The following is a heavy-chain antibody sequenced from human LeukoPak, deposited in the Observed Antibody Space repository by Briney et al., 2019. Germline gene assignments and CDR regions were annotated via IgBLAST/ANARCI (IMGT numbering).Heavy chain of an antibody. D-gene: IGHD6-6*01. J-gene: IGHJ4*02. CDR2: IYHSGST. CDR1: GYSISSGYY. CDR3: ARGPTGYSSSSLYFDY. V-gene: IGHV4-38-2*02. Sequence: KSSETLSLTCTVSGYSISSGYYWGWIRQPPGKGLEWIGSIYHSGSTYYNPSLKSRVTISVDTSKNQFSLKLSSVTAADTAVYYCARGPTGYSSSSLYFDYWGQGTLVTVSS.